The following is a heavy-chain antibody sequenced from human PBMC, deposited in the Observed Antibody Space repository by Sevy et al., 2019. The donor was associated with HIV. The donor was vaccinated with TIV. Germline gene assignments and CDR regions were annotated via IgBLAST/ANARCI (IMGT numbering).Heavy chain of an antibody. Sequence: GGSLRLSCAASGFTFSGNWMSWVRQAPGKGLEWVADIKEEGSEKYYVDSVKGGFTISRDNAKKSLYLQMNNLGAEDTAVYYCARDAGYCSSTSCYRGDYFDYWGQGTLVTVSS. CDR1: GFTFSGNW. V-gene: IGHV3-7*01. D-gene: IGHD2-2*02. CDR2: IKEEGSEK. CDR3: ARDAGYCSSTSCYRGDYFDY. J-gene: IGHJ4*02.